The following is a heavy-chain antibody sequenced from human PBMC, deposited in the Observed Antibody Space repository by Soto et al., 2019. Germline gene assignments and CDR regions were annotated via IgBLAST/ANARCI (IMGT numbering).Heavy chain of an antibody. Sequence: SETLSLTCAVSGGSISSGGYSWSWIRQPPGKGLEWIGYIYHSGSTYYNPSLKSRVTISVDRSKNQFSLKLSSVTAADTAVYYCASSITIFGVVKKGMDVGGQGTTVTVSS. CDR3: ASSITIFGVVKKGMDV. CDR1: GGSISSGGYS. CDR2: IYHSGST. V-gene: IGHV4-30-2*01. D-gene: IGHD3-3*01. J-gene: IGHJ6*02.